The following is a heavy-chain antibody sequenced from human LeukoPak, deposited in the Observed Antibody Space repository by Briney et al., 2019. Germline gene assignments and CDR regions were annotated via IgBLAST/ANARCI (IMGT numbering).Heavy chain of an antibody. CDR2: IIPIFGTA. CDR1: GGTFSSYA. J-gene: IGHJ4*02. CDR3: ARSALGVPYFDY. V-gene: IGHV1-69*13. D-gene: IGHD3-16*01. Sequence: GASVKVSCKASGGTFSSYAISWVRQAPGQGREWMGGIIPIFGTANYAQKFQGRVTITADESTSTAYMELSSLRSEDTAVYYCARSALGVPYFDYWGQGTLVTVSP.